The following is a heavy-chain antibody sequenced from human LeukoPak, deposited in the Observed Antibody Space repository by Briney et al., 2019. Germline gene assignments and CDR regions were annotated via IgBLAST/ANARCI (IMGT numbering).Heavy chain of an antibody. D-gene: IGHD1-1*01. J-gene: IGHJ5*02. Sequence: SQTLSLTCTVSGGSISSGSYYWSWIRQPAGKGLEWIGRIYTSGSTNYNPSLKSRVTISVDASKNQFSLKLSSVTAADTAVYYCARDLTTSRTTGTKTWGQGTLVTVSS. CDR2: IYTSGST. V-gene: IGHV4-61*02. CDR1: GGSISSGSYY. CDR3: ARDLTTSRTTGTKT.